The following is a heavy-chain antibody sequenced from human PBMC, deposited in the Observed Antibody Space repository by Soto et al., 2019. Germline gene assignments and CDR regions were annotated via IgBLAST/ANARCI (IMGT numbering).Heavy chain of an antibody. CDR3: AREIVTAGGNNYFDP. V-gene: IGHV4-4*02. CDR2: VYHTGDT. Sequence: KPSETLSLTCGVSGGTVASSYWWSWVRQSPGRGLEWIGNVYHTGDTNFNPSLQSRVTFSVDKSNNQFSLRLTSVTAADTAVYFCAREIVTAGGNNYFDPWGPGTLVTVSS. D-gene: IGHD2-21*02. CDR1: GGTVASSYW. J-gene: IGHJ5*02.